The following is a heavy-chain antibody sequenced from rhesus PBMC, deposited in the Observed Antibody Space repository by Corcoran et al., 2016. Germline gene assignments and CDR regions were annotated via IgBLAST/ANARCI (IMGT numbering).Heavy chain of an antibody. CDR3: TRVREQLAYFEF. D-gene: IGHD6-13*01. Sequence: EVQLVETGGGLVQPGGSLRLSCAASGLTFSNVWVNWVRQGPGKGIEWVARIKSKVEGETADYAASVKGRFTISRDDSKNTLYLQMNSLRAEDTAVYYCTRVREQLAYFEFWGQGALVTVSS. J-gene: IGHJ1*01. CDR1: GLTFSNVW. V-gene: IGHV3-30*01. CDR2: IKSKVEGETA.